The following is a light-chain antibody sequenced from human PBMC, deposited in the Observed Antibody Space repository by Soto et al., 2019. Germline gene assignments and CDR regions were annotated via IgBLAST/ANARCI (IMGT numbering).Light chain of an antibody. CDR3: QQYYSPPHT. J-gene: IGKJ2*01. CDR2: WAS. V-gene: IGKV4-1*01. Sequence: DIVMTQSPDSLAVSLGERATINCKSSQSVLYSSNNKNYLAWYQQKPGQPPKLLIYWASTRESGVPDRFSGSGSGTDFTLNISSLQAEDVADYYCQQYYSPPHTFGHGTKLEIK. CDR1: QSVLYSSNNKNY.